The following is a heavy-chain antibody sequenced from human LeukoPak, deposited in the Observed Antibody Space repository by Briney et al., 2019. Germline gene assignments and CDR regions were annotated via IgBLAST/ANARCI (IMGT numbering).Heavy chain of an antibody. Sequence: PGGSLRLSCAASGFTFSSYGMHWVRQAPGKGLEWVAVIWNDASHDNYVDSVKGRFTISRDNSKNTLYLQMNSLRAEDTAVYYCARDTFSSSSSSPSDDAFDIWGQGTMVTVSS. CDR3: ARDTFSSSSSSPSDDAFDI. CDR1: GFTFSSYG. J-gene: IGHJ3*02. D-gene: IGHD6-6*01. CDR2: IWNDASHD. V-gene: IGHV3-33*01.